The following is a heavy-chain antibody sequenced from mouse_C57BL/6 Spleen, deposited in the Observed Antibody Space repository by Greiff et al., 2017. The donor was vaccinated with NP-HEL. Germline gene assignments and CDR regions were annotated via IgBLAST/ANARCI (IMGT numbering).Heavy chain of an antibody. V-gene: IGHV1-69*01. CDR2: IDPSDSYT. Sequence: QVQLQQPGAELVMPGASVKLSCKASGYTFTSYWMHWVKQRPGQGLEWIGEIDPSDSYTNYTQKFKGKSTLTVDKSSSTAYMRLSSLTSEDAAVYYCARLFTTVVATDYWGQGTTLTVSS. J-gene: IGHJ2*01. CDR1: GYTFTSYW. D-gene: IGHD1-1*01. CDR3: ARLFTTVVATDY.